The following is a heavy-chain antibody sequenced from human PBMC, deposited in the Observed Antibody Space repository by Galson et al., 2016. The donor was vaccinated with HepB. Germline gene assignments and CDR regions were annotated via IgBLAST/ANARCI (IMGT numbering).Heavy chain of an antibody. J-gene: IGHJ3*02. D-gene: IGHD3-3*01. CDR2: IFHGETT. CDR1: GGSISSSNW. CDR3: ARDRYYDFWSGYHSRRKTDAFDI. Sequence: SETLSLTCGVSGGSISSSNWWSWVRQPPGKGLEWIGEIFHGETTNYNPSLKSRVTISVDRSNNQFSLTLKSVTAADTAVYYCARDRYYDFWSGYHSRRKTDAFDIWGQGTMVIVSS. V-gene: IGHV4-4*02.